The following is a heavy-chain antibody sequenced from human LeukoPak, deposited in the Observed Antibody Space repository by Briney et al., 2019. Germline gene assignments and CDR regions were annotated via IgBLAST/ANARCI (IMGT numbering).Heavy chain of an antibody. D-gene: IGHD4-17*01. V-gene: IGHV3-74*01. CDR1: GFTFSSYW. CDR2: INGAGSSI. Sequence: GRSLRLSCAASGFTFSSYWMHWVRQTPGKGLVWVSRINGAGSSISYADSVKGRVTISRDNAKNTLCLQMNNLRAEDTAVYYCARGGDYKNDYWGQGTLVTVSS. CDR3: ARGGDYKNDY. J-gene: IGHJ4*02.